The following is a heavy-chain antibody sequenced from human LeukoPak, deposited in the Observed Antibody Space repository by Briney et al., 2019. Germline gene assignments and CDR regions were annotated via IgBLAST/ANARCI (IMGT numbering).Heavy chain of an antibody. CDR1: GFTVSNSF. J-gene: IGHJ4*02. CDR3: AKSIASAGDY. Sequence: GGSLRLSCTASGFTVSNSFMDWVRQVPGKGLEWVSVIYSDGSTYYADSMKGRFTISRDNSKNTLFLQLNSLRVEDTAVYYCAKSIASAGDYWGQGTLVTVSS. D-gene: IGHD6-13*01. CDR2: IYSDGST. V-gene: IGHV3-66*02.